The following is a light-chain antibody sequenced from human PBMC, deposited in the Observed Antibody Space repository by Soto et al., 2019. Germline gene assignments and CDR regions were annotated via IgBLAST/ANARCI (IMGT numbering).Light chain of an antibody. Sequence: DIQMTQSPSSLSASVGDRVTITCRAIQGISNYLAWYQQKPGKVPKLLIYAASTLQSGVPSRFSGSGSGTDFTLTISSLQPGDVATYYCQKYNRAPSWTFGGGTRVDIK. CDR3: QKYNRAPSWT. CDR2: AAS. J-gene: IGKJ4*01. V-gene: IGKV1-27*01. CDR1: QGISNY.